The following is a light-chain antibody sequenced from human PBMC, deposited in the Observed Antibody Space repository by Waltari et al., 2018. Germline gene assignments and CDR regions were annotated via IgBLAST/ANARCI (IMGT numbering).Light chain of an antibody. CDR3: CSYAGSRTYV. CDR2: EVS. Sequence: QSALTQPASVSGSPGQSITISCTGTRSDVGNFNLVSWYQQHPGKAPKLIIYEVSKRPSGVSNHFSGSKSGNTASLTISGLRAEDEADYYCCSYAGSRTYVFGTGTKVTVL. V-gene: IGLV2-23*02. J-gene: IGLJ1*01. CDR1: RSDVGNFNL.